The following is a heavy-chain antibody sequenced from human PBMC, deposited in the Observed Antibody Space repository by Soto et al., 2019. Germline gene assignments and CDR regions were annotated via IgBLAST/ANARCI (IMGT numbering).Heavy chain of an antibody. D-gene: IGHD1-1*01. CDR1: GYTLTELS. Sequence: ASVKVSCKVSGYTLTELSMHWVRQAPGKGLEWMGGFDPEDGETIYAQKFQGRVTMTEDTSTDTAYMELSSLRSEDTAVYYCATVAQTRNWRGAFDIWGQGTMVTVSS. CDR2: FDPEDGET. V-gene: IGHV1-24*01. J-gene: IGHJ3*02. CDR3: ATVAQTRNWRGAFDI.